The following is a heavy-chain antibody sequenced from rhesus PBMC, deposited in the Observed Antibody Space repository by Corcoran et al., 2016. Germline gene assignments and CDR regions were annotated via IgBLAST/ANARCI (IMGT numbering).Heavy chain of an antibody. V-gene: IGHV4-93*01. Sequence: QVQLQESGPAVVKPSETLSLTCAVSGGSISSSNWWSWIRQSPGKGLEWIGGIYGSGGSTDYNPSLKSRVTISRDTSKNQFSLKLSSVTAADTAVYYCAREIYGGGVDYWGQGVLVTVSS. D-gene: IGHD4-29*01. CDR1: GGSISSSNW. CDR3: AREIYGGGVDY. CDR2: IYGSGGST. J-gene: IGHJ4*01.